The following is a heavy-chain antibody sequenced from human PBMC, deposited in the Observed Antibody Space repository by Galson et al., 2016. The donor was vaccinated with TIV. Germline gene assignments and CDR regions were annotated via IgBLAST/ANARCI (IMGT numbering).Heavy chain of an antibody. CDR3: TRDGRGNWKYVDYFDY. D-gene: IGHD1-7*01. Sequence: SLRLSCAASGFTFDSYTFHWVRQTPGKGLEWVAIISHVGNNKDFADSVQGRFTISRDSSKNTVFLQMNSLRLEDTAVYYCTRDGRGNWKYVDYFDYWGQGTLVTVSS. J-gene: IGHJ4*02. CDR2: ISHVGNNK. CDR1: GFTFDSYT. V-gene: IGHV3-30-3*01.